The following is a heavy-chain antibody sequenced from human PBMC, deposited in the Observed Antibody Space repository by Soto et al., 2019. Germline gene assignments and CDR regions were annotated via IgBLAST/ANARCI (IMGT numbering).Heavy chain of an antibody. CDR2: IYYSGST. J-gene: IGHJ6*02. Sequence: SETLYLTCTVSGGTISSYYWSWILQPPGKGLEWIGYIYYSGSTYYNPSLKSRVTISVDTSKNQFSLKLSSVTAADTAVYYCARSTRDCGGDCYSDYYYYGMDVWGQGTKVTVSS. D-gene: IGHD2-21*02. CDR3: ARSTRDCGGDCYSDYYYYGMDV. V-gene: IGHV4-59*12. CDR1: GGTISSYY.